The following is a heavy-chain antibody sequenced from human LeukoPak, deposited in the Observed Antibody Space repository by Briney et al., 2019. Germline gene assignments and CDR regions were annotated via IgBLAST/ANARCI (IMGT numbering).Heavy chain of an antibody. CDR3: ARGVEWLRLIDYYYYMDV. CDR2: ISAYNAYT. D-gene: IGHD5-12*01. J-gene: IGHJ6*03. V-gene: IGHV1-18*01. Sequence: ASVKVSCKASGYTFTSYGITWVRQAPGQGLEWMGWISAYNAYTYYAQKFQGRVTMTRDMSTSTVYMELSSLRSEDTAVYYCARGVEWLRLIDYYYYMDVWGKGTTVTVSS. CDR1: GYTFTSYG.